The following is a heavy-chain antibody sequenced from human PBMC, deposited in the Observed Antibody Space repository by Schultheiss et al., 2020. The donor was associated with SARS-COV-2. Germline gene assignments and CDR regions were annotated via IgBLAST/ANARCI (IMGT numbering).Heavy chain of an antibody. CDR3: ARLHRLQYGARTWYYGMDV. Sequence: GGSLRLSCTASGFTFGDYAMSWVRQAPGKGLEWVGFIRSKAYGGTTEYAASVKGRFTILRDDSKSIAYLQMNSLKTEDTAVYYCARLHRLQYGARTWYYGMDVWGQGTTVTVSS. CDR1: GFTFGDYA. CDR2: IRSKAYGGTT. J-gene: IGHJ6*02. V-gene: IGHV3-49*04. D-gene: IGHD4-11*01.